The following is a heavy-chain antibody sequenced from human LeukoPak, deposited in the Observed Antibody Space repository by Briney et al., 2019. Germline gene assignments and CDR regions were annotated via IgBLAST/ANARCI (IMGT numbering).Heavy chain of an antibody. J-gene: IGHJ4*02. V-gene: IGHV3-21*06. Sequence: KSGGSLRLSCAASGFTFSSYSMNWVRQAPGKGLEWVSSISSSSSYIYYADSVKGRFTISRDNAKNSLYLQMNSLRAEDTAVYYCARDKKPDDYGDYWPWVVDYWGQGTLVTVSS. CDR2: ISSSSSYI. CDR3: ARDKKPDDYGDYWPWVVDY. D-gene: IGHD4-17*01. CDR1: GFTFSSYS.